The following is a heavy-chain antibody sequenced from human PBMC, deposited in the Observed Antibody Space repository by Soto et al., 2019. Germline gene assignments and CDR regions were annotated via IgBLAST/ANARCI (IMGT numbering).Heavy chain of an antibody. CDR1: GGSISSYY. V-gene: IGHV4-4*07. J-gene: IGHJ6*02. CDR3: AGQQLALSYYYYYYGMDV. Sequence: SETLSLTCTVSGGSISSYYWSWIRQPAGKGLEWIGRIYTSGSTNYNPSLRSRVTMSVDTSKNQFSLKLSSVTAADTAVYYCAGQQLALSYYYYYYGMDVWGQGTTVTVS. CDR2: IYTSGST. D-gene: IGHD6-13*01.